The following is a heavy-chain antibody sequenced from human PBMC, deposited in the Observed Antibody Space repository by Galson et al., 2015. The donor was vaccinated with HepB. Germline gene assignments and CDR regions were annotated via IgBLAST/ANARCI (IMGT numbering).Heavy chain of an antibody. D-gene: IGHD6-13*01. CDR3: ARDLSIAAAGTSY. J-gene: IGHJ4*02. CDR1: GFTFSSYS. CDR2: ISSSSSTI. V-gene: IGHV3-48*04. Sequence: SLRLSCAASGFTFSSYSMNWVRQAPGKGLEWVSYISSSSSTIYYADSVKGRFTISRDNAKNSLYLQMNSLRAEDTAVYYCARDLSIAAAGTSYWGQGTLVTVSS.